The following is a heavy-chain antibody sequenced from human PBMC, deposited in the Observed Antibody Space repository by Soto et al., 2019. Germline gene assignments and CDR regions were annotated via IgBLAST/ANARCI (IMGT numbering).Heavy chain of an antibody. Sequence: XETLSLTCTVAGCSISSYYWSWIRQPPGKGLDWIGYIYYSGSTNYNPSLKSRVTISVDTSKNQFSLKLSSVTAADTAVYYCARVVGKIDSWGQGTLVTVSS. V-gene: IGHV4-59*01. CDR2: IYYSGST. CDR1: GCSISSYY. D-gene: IGHD1-26*01. CDR3: ARVVGKIDS. J-gene: IGHJ4*02.